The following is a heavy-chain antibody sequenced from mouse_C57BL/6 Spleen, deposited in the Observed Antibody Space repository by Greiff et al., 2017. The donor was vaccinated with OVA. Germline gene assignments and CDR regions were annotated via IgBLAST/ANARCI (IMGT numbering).Heavy chain of an antibody. CDR2: IYPSDSET. D-gene: IGHD4-1*01. CDR1: GYTFTSYW. CDR3: AREGELGSFAY. Sequence: QVQLQQSGAELVRPGSSVKLSCKASGYTFTSYWMDWVKQRPGQGLEWIGNIYPSDSETHYNQKFKDKATLTVDKSSSTAYMQLSSLTSEDSAVYYCAREGELGSFAYWGQGTLVTVSA. J-gene: IGHJ3*01. V-gene: IGHV1-61*01.